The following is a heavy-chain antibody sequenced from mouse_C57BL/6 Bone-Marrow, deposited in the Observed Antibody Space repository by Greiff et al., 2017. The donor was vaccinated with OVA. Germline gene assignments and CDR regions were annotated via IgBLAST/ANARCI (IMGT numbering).Heavy chain of an antibody. CDR2: IDPETGGT. CDR1: GYTFTDYE. V-gene: IGHV1-15*01. CDR3: TTPGNGYDRAWFAY. D-gene: IGHD2-2*01. Sequence: VQLQQSGAELVRPGASVTLSCKASGYTFTDYEMHWVKQTPVHGLEWIGAIDPETGGTAYNQKFKGKAILTADKSSSTAYMELRSLTSEDSAVYYCTTPGNGYDRAWFAYWGQGTLVTVSA. J-gene: IGHJ3*01.